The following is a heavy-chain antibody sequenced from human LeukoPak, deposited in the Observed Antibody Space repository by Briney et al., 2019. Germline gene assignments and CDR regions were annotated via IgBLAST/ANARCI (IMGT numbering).Heavy chain of an antibody. CDR2: IYYSGST. Sequence: PSDPIPLTCTVSGGPISSSSHLWGWLPQPPGKGLEWIGSIYYSGSTHYNPSLKSRVTISVDTSKTQFSLKLSSVTAADTSVYNCATLVRGVHIDYWGQGTLVTVSS. V-gene: IGHV4-39*01. CDR3: ATLVRGVHIDY. D-gene: IGHD3-10*01. J-gene: IGHJ4*02. CDR1: GGPISSSSHL.